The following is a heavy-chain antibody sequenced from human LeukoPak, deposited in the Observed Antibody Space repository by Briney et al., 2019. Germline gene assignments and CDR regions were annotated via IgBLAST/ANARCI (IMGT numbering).Heavy chain of an antibody. Sequence: GGSLRLSCAASGNYWMHWVRQAPGKGLVWVSHINSDGSWTSYADSVKGRYTISKDNAKNTVYLQMNNLRAEDTAVYYCVSFYETYWGRGTLVTVSS. CDR3: VSFYETY. J-gene: IGHJ4*02. D-gene: IGHD2-2*01. CDR1: GNYW. V-gene: IGHV3-74*01. CDR2: INSDGSWT.